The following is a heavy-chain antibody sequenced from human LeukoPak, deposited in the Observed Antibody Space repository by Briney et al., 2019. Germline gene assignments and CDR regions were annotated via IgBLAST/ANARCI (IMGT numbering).Heavy chain of an antibody. CDR3: ARYSGSGSFDY. Sequence: GASVKVSCEASGYTFTGYYMHWVRQAPGQGLEWMGWINPNSGGTDYAQKFQGRVTMTRDTSISTAYMELSRLRSDDTAVYYCARYSGSGSFDYWGQGTLVTVSS. CDR2: INPNSGGT. J-gene: IGHJ4*02. D-gene: IGHD6-19*01. V-gene: IGHV1-2*02. CDR1: GYTFTGYY.